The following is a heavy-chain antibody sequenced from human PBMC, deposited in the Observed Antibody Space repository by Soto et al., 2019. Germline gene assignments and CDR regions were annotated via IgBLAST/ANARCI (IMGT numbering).Heavy chain of an antibody. D-gene: IGHD3-9*01. Sequence: SETLSLTCTVSGGSVSRGSYYWSWIRQPPGKGLEWIGYIYYSGSTYYNPSLKTRVTISLDKSKSQFSLKLNSVTAADSAVYFCARLEGLATISYYFDYWGQGTLVTVSS. CDR3: ARLEGLATISYYFDY. CDR1: GGSVSRGSYY. V-gene: IGHV4-61*01. J-gene: IGHJ4*02. CDR2: IYYSGST.